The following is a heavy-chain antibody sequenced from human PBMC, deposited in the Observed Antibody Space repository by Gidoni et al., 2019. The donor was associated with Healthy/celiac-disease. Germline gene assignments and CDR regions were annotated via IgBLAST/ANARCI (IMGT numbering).Heavy chain of an antibody. V-gene: IGHV3-15*01. Sequence: EVQLVESGGGLVKPGGSLRLSCAASGFPFSNAWMSWVRQAPGKGLEWVGRIKSKTDGGTTDYAAPVKGRFTISRDDSKNTLYLQMNSLKTEDTAVYYCTTDRSSGHYWYFDLWGRGTLVTVSS. J-gene: IGHJ2*01. CDR2: IKSKTDGGTT. CDR3: TTDRSSGHYWYFDL. D-gene: IGHD3-22*01. CDR1: GFPFSNAW.